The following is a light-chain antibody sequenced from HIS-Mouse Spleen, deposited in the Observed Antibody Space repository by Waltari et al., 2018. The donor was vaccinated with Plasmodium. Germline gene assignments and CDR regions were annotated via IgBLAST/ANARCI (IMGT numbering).Light chain of an antibody. V-gene: IGLV2-23*03. CDR3: CSYAGSSTFVV. Sequence: QSALTQPASVSGSPGQSITISCTGPSSDVGSYNLVPWYQQHPGKAPKLMIYAGSKRPSGVSNRFSGSKSGNTASLTISGLQAEDEADYYCCSYAGSSTFVVFGGGTKLTVL. J-gene: IGLJ2*01. CDR2: AGS. CDR1: SSDVGSYNL.